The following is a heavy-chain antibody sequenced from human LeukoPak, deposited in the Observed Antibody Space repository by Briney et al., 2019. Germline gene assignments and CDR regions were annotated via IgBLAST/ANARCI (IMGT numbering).Heavy chain of an antibody. V-gene: IGHV1-69*02. CDR1: GGTFSSYT. Sequence: GASVKVSCKASGGTFSSYTISWVRQAPGQGLEWMGRIIPILGIANYAQKFQGRVTITADKSTSTAYMELSRLRSEDTAVYYCATARPYYYDSSGYSMITFDIWGQGTMVTVSS. D-gene: IGHD3-22*01. CDR3: ATARPYYYDSSGYSMITFDI. J-gene: IGHJ3*02. CDR2: IIPILGIA.